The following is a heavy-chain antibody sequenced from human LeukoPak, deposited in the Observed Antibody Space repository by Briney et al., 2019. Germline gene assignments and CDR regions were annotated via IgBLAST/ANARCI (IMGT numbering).Heavy chain of an antibody. V-gene: IGHV4-59*12. D-gene: IGHD3-22*01. CDR2: IYYSGST. Sequence: SETLSLTCTVSGGSISSYYWSWIRQPPGKGLEWIGYIYYSGSTNYNPSLKSRVTISVDTSKNQFSLKLSSVTAADTAVYYCARVLFSESGYYYVYAFDIWGQGTMVTVSS. CDR1: GGSISSYY. CDR3: ARVLFSESGYYYVYAFDI. J-gene: IGHJ3*02.